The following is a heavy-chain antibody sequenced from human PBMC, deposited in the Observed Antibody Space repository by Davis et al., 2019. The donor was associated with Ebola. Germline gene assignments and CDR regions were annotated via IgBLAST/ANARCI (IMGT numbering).Heavy chain of an antibody. CDR1: GYSLTSYW. V-gene: IGHV5-51*01. Sequence: GESLKISCERSGYSLTSYWIAWVRQKPGKGLEWVGVIYPDDSDTRYNPYFQGHVTISVDNSISTAYLQWTSLKASDTATYYCATKRGFYDKSGLDFWGQGTLVSVSS. CDR2: IYPDDSDT. D-gene: IGHD3-22*01. J-gene: IGHJ4*02. CDR3: ATKRGFYDKSGLDF.